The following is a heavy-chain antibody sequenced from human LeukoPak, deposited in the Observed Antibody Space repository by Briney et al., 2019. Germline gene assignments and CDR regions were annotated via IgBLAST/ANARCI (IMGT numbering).Heavy chain of an antibody. CDR1: GFTFSSYW. CDR3: ARYNWRSRMDV. D-gene: IGHD1-20*01. J-gene: IGHJ6*02. Sequence: GGSLRLSCAASGFTFSSYWMSWVRRAPGKGLEWVANIKQDGSEKYYVDSVKGRFTISRDNAKNSLYLQMNSLRAEDTAVYYCARYNWRSRMDVWGQGTTVTVSS. CDR2: IKQDGSEK. V-gene: IGHV3-7*01.